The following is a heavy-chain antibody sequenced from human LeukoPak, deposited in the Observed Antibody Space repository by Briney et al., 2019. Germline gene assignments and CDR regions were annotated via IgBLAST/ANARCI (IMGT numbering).Heavy chain of an antibody. Sequence: GGSLRLSCAASGFTFSDYYMTWVRQAPGKGLEWVSYIDNSGRTIFYAESVKGRFTISRDNAKNSLYLQMNSLRAEDTAVYYCARGIMVRGVGDWFDPWGQGTLVTVSS. V-gene: IGHV3-11*01. J-gene: IGHJ5*02. CDR3: ARGIMVRGVGDWFDP. CDR2: IDNSGRTI. CDR1: GFTFSDYY. D-gene: IGHD3-10*01.